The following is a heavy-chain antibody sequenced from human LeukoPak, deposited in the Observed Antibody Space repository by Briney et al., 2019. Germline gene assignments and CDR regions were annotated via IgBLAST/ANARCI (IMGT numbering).Heavy chain of an antibody. Sequence: PSETLSLTCTVSGGSISSYYWSCIRQPPGKGLEWIGYIYYSGSTYYNPSLKSRVTISVDTSKNQFSLKLSSVTAADTAVYYCARAEPSCSGGSRYMDYFDYWGQGTLVTVSS. CDR1: GGSISSYY. CDR2: IYYSGST. CDR3: ARAEPSCSGGSRYMDYFDY. V-gene: IGHV4-59*06. J-gene: IGHJ4*02. D-gene: IGHD2-15*01.